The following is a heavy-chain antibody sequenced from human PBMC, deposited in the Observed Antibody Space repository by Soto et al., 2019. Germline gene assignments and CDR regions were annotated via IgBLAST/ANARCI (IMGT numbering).Heavy chain of an antibody. CDR2: ISYGGSNK. V-gene: IGHV3-30*18. CDR1: GFTFSSYG. Sequence: PGGSLRLSCAASGFTFSSYGMHWVRQAPGKGLEWVAVISYGGSNKYYADSMKGRFTISRDNSKNTLYLQMNSLRAEDTAVYYCAKTYSSGWYYYYYGMDVWGQGTTVTVSS. D-gene: IGHD6-19*01. CDR3: AKTYSSGWYYYYYGMDV. J-gene: IGHJ6*02.